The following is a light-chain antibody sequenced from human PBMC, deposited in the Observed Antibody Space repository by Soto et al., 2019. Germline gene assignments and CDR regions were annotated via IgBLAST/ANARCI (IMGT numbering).Light chain of an antibody. V-gene: IGLV1-47*01. CDR3: AAWDDSLSGVV. J-gene: IGLJ2*01. CDR1: SSNIGSNY. CDR2: RNN. Sequence: QSALTQPHSASGTPGQRVTISCSGSSSNIGSNYVYWYHQLPGTAPKLLIYRNNQRPSGVPDRFSGSKSGTSASLAISGLRSEDEAAYYCAAWDDSLSGVVFGGGTKLTVL.